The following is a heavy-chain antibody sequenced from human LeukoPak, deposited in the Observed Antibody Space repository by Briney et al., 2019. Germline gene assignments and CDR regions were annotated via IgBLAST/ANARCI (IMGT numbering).Heavy chain of an antibody. CDR1: GFTFSSYA. V-gene: IGHV3-30-3*01. J-gene: IGHJ4*02. CDR3: ACDYSNDY. D-gene: IGHD4-11*01. Sequence: GGSLRLSCAASGFTFSSYAMNWGRQVPGKGLEWVAVISYDGSNKYYADSVKGRFTISRDNSKNTLYLQMNSLRAEDTAVYYCACDYSNDYWGQGTLVTVSS. CDR2: ISYDGSNK.